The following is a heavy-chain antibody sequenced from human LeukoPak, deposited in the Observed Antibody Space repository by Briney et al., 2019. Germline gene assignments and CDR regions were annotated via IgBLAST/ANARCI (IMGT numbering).Heavy chain of an antibody. Sequence: GGSLRLSCAASGFTFSSYAMSWVRQAPGKGLEWVSAISGSGGSTYYADSVKGRFTISRDNSKNTLYLQMNSLRAEDTAVYYCAKGSSHYDILTGYSHDAFDIWGQGTMVTVSS. CDR3: AKGSSHYDILTGYSHDAFDI. V-gene: IGHV3-23*01. J-gene: IGHJ3*02. CDR2: ISGSGGST. D-gene: IGHD3-9*01. CDR1: GFTFSSYA.